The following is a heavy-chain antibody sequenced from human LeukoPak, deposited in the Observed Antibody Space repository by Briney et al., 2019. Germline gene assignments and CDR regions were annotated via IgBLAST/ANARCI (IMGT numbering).Heavy chain of an antibody. Sequence: GASVKVSCKASGFGLTDYGISWVRQAPGQGLEWVGWTSGDNTKANNAQKFQDRVFFTTDTSKSTAYMDLKSLSSDDSAVYYCARAFDQVWGRARRLDYWGQGTLVTVSS. D-gene: IGHD3-16*01. CDR3: ARAFDQVWGRARRLDY. CDR2: TSGDNTKA. V-gene: IGHV1-18*01. J-gene: IGHJ4*02. CDR1: GFGLTDYG.